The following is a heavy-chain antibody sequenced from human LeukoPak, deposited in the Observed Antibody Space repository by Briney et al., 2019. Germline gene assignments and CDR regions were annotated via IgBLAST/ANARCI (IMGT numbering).Heavy chain of an antibody. CDR2: IYYSGST. D-gene: IGHD2-2*01. Sequence: SETLSLTCTVSRGSISSSSYYWGGIRQPPGKGLEWIGSIYYSGSTYYNPSLNSRVTISVDTSKNQFSLKLSSVTAADTAVYYCARQLGYCSSTSCYADKVDYWGQGTRVTVSS. V-gene: IGHV4-39*01. J-gene: IGHJ4*02. CDR3: ARQLGYCSSTSCYADKVDY. CDR1: RGSISSSSYY.